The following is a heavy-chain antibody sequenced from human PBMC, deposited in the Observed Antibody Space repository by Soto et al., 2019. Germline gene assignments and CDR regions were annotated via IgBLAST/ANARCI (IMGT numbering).Heavy chain of an antibody. D-gene: IGHD6-6*01. CDR1: GGSISSSSYY. V-gene: IGHV4-39*02. CDR3: ARESIVARGGWFDP. CDR2: IYYSGST. Sequence: QLQLQESGPGLVKPSETLSLTCTVSGGSISSSSYYWGWIRQPPGKGLEWIGSIYYSGSTYYNPSLKSRVTISVDTSKNQFSLKLSSVSGADTAVYYCARESIVARGGWFDPWGQGTLVTVSS. J-gene: IGHJ5*02.